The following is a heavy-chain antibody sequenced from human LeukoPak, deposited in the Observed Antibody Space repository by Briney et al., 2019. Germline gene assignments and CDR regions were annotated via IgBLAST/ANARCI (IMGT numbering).Heavy chain of an antibody. D-gene: IGHD4-17*01. Sequence: PGGSLRLSCAASGFTFSSYSMNWVRQAPGKGLEWVSYISSSSSTIYYADSVKGRFTISRDNAKNSLYLQMNSLRAEDTAVYYCARGYGDYSPYFDYWGQGTLVTVSS. V-gene: IGHV3-48*04. CDR2: ISSSSSTI. CDR3: ARGYGDYSPYFDY. CDR1: GFTFSSYS. J-gene: IGHJ4*02.